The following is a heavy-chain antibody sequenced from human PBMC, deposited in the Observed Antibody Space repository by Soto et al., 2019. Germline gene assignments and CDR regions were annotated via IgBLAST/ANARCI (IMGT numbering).Heavy chain of an antibody. CDR2: IADSVTGTS. Sequence: GGSLRLSCAASGFSFRFYTLNWVRQAPGQGLEWVATIADSVTGTSHYAPSVNGRFTISRDDSADMVFLQLDSLRADDTAIYYCTTRKNAHFDYWGRGTLVTVSS. J-gene: IGHJ4*02. CDR3: TTRKNAHFDY. D-gene: IGHD2-2*01. CDR1: GFSFRFYT. V-gene: IGHV3-23*01.